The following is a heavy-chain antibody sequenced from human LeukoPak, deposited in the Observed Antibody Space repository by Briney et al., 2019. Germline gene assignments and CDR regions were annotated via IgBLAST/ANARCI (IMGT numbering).Heavy chain of an antibody. D-gene: IGHD3-9*01. CDR3: ARDGLAIDWLVFMFDY. J-gene: IGHJ4*02. CDR2: VNPNSGGT. Sequence: GSSVKVSCKASGYTFTGYYMLWVRQAPGQGREWMGWVNPNSGGTNYAQKFQARVTMTRDTSIITTYMELSRLRSHATAVYYCARDGLAIDWLVFMFDYWGQGTLVTVSS. CDR1: GYTFTGYY. V-gene: IGHV1-2*02.